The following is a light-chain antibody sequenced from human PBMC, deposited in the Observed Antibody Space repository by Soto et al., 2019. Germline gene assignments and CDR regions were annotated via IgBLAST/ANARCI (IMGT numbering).Light chain of an antibody. V-gene: IGKV1-5*01. J-gene: IGKJ1*01. CDR1: QSISSW. CDR3: QHYNSYSEA. CDR2: AAS. Sequence: DIQMTQSPSTLSASVGDRVTITCRASQSISSWLAWYQQKPGQAPKFLIYAASSLQSGVPSRFSGSGSGTEFTLTISSLQPDDFATYYCQHYNSYSEAFGQGTKVDIK.